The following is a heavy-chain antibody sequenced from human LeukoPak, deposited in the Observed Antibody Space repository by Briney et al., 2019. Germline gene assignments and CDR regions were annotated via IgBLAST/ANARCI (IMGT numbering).Heavy chain of an antibody. V-gene: IGHV4-39*01. CDR1: GGSISSSSYF. Sequence: SETLSLTCTVSGGSISSSSYFWGWVRQPPGKGLEWIGTIYYSGSTYYNPSLKSRVTISVDTSENQFSLKLSSVTAADTAVYYCARLAQGSGSYGFDYWGQGTLVTVSS. J-gene: IGHJ4*02. CDR3: ARLAQGSGSYGFDY. D-gene: IGHD3-10*01. CDR2: IYYSGST.